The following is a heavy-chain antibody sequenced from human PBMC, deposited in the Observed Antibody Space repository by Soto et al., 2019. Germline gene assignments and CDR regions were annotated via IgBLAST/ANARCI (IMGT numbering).Heavy chain of an antibody. CDR1: GFSLSSTRMA. D-gene: IGHD6-19*01. CDR2: IYWDDDK. CDR3: AHIVVAGLGYYFDY. J-gene: IGHJ4*02. Sequence: QITLKESGPTLVKPTQTLTLTCTFSGFSLSSTRMAVGWIRQPPGKALEWLALIYWDDDKRYSPFLKSRLPITMDTSKNQVVLTMSNMDPVDTARYYCAHIVVAGLGYYFDYWGQGTLVTVSS. V-gene: IGHV2-5*02.